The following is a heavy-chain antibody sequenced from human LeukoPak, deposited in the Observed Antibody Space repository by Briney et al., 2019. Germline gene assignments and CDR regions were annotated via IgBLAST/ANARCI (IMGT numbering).Heavy chain of an antibody. CDR3: ALRGLYCSASTCGGALHM. V-gene: IGHV4-4*07. CDR1: GGSISSYY. D-gene: IGHD2-15*01. Sequence: SETLSLTCTVSGGSISSYYWTWIRQPAGKGLEWIGRIYTSGTTNYNPSLKSRVTMSVDTSKGQLSLKLTSVTAADTAVYYCALRGLYCSASTCGGALHMWGQGTMVTVSS. CDR2: IYTSGTT. J-gene: IGHJ3*02.